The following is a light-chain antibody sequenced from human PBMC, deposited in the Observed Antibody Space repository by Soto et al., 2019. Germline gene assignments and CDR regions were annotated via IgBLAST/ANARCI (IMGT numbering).Light chain of an antibody. CDR1: QDIRNE. CDR3: LQHHNYPPLT. V-gene: IGKV1-17*01. CDR2: VAS. J-gene: IGKJ4*01. Sequence: DIQMTQSPYSVSASVGDRVTITCRASQDIRNELAWYQHKPGKAPKRLIYVASTLQSGVPSRFSGSASGTEFTLTISSLQPEDFATYYCLQHHNYPPLTFGGGIKVEIK.